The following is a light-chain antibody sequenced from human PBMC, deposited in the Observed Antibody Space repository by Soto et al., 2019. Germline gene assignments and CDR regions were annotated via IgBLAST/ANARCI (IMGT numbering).Light chain of an antibody. J-gene: IGKJ1*01. V-gene: IGKV3-20*01. CDR1: QSVSSSY. CDR3: KQYGSSPRT. CDR2: GAS. Sequence: EIVLTQSPGTLSLSPGERATLSCRASQSVSSSYLAWYQQKPGQAPRLLIYGASSRATGIPDRFSGCGSGTDFTLTISRLEPEDFAVYYCKQYGSSPRTFGQGTKVEIK.